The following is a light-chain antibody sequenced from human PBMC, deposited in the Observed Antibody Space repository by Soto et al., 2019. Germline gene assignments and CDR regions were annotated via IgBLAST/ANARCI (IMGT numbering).Light chain of an antibody. CDR2: DVS. V-gene: IGLV2-14*01. J-gene: IGLJ2*01. CDR3: SSYTGSSTVV. Sequence: QSALTQPASVSGSPGQSITISCTGTSSDIGGYDYVSWYQQYLGKAPKLMIYDVSNRPSGVSNRFSGSRSANTASLTISGLQAEDEADYYCSSYTGSSTVVFGGATKLTVL. CDR1: SSDIGGYDY.